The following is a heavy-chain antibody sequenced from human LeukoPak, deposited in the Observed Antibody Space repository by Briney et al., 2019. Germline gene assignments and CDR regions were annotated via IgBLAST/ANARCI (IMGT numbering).Heavy chain of an antibody. CDR1: GCSISSYY. Sequence: SETLSLTCTVSGCSISSYYWSWIRQPPGKALEWIGYIYYSGSTNYNPSLKSRVTISVDTSKSQFSLKLSSVTAADTAVYYCARSNGWYRFDSWGQGTLVTVSS. J-gene: IGHJ5*01. V-gene: IGHV4-59*08. D-gene: IGHD6-19*01. CDR3: ARSNGWYRFDS. CDR2: IYYSGST.